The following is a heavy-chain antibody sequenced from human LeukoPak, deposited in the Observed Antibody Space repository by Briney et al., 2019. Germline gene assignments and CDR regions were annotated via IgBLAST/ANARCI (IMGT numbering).Heavy chain of an antibody. CDR3: ARRTDYYDSSGYSVAFDI. CDR2: IYYSGST. D-gene: IGHD3-22*01. J-gene: IGHJ3*02. CDR1: GGSFSGYY. V-gene: IGHV4-39*01. Sequence: SETLSLTCAVYGGSFSGYYWGWIRQPPGKGLEWIGSIYYSGSTYYNPSLKSRVTISVDTSKNQFSLKLSSVTAADTAVYYCARRTDYYDSSGYSVAFDIWGQGTMVTVSS.